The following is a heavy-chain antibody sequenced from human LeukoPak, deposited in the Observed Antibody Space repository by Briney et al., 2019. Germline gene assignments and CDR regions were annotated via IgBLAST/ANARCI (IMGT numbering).Heavy chain of an antibody. Sequence: GGSLRLSCAASGFTFRSAWMSWVRQAPGKGLEWVSYISSSGSTIYYADSVKGRFTISRDNAKNSLYLQMNSLRAEDTAVYYCARDCSSTSCYLDFDYWGQGTLVTVSS. CDR2: ISSSGSTI. CDR3: ARDCSSTSCYLDFDY. CDR1: GFTFRSAW. D-gene: IGHD2-2*01. J-gene: IGHJ4*02. V-gene: IGHV3-11*01.